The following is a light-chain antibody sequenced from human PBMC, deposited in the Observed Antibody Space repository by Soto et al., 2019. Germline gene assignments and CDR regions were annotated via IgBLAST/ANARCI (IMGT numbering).Light chain of an antibody. CDR2: AAS. CDR3: QQRNSYLFT. Sequence: DIQLTQSPSFLSASVGDRVTITCRASQGISSYLAWYQQKPGKAPKLLIYAASTLQSGVPSRFSGSGSGTEFTLTISSLQPEEFATYYCQQRNSYLFTFGPGTKVDIK. V-gene: IGKV1-9*01. J-gene: IGKJ3*01. CDR1: QGISSY.